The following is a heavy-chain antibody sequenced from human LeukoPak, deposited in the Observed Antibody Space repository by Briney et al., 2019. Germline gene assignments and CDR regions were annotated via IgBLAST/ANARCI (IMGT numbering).Heavy chain of an antibody. J-gene: IGHJ6*02. CDR1: GFTFSWYW. V-gene: IGHV3-7*01. D-gene: IGHD2-2*01. CDR2: IKEDGSIK. Sequence: GGSLRLSCAASGFTFSWYWMSWVRQAPGKGLEWVANIKEDGSIKYYVDSVKGRLTISRDNAKNSLYLQMNSLRAEDTAVYYCARDIVPAANYGMDVWGQGTTVTVSS. CDR3: ARDIVPAANYGMDV.